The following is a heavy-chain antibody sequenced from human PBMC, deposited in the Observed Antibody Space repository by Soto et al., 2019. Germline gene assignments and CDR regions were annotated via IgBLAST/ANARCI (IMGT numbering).Heavy chain of an antibody. CDR1: GGSFSGYY. V-gene: IGHV4-34*01. CDR2: INHSGST. J-gene: IGHJ3*02. CDR3: ARADTVDDAFDI. D-gene: IGHD4-17*01. Sequence: SEPLSLTSAVYGGSFSGYYWSWIRQPPGKGLEWIGEINHSGSTNYNPSLKSRVTISVDTSKNQFSLKLSSVTAADTAVYYCARADTVDDAFDIWGQGTMVTVS.